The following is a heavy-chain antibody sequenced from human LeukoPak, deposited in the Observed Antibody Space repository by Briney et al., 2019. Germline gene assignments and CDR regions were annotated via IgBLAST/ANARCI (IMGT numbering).Heavy chain of an antibody. J-gene: IGHJ3*02. V-gene: IGHV1-2*02. CDR1: GYTFTGYY. CDR2: INPNSGGT. D-gene: IGHD3-22*01. Sequence: ASVKVSCKASGYTFTGYYMHWVRQAPGQGLEWMGWINPNSGGTNYAQKFQGRVTMTRDTSISTAYMELSRLRSDDTAVYYCARATWYYDSSGYARHDAFDIWGQGTMITVSS. CDR3: ARATWYYDSSGYARHDAFDI.